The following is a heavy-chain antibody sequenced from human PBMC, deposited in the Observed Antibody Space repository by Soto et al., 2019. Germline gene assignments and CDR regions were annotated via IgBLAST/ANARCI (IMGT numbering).Heavy chain of an antibody. CDR1: GFTLSRHT. J-gene: IGHJ3*02. CDR3: VRDYYDTSCYPNAFDM. V-gene: IGHV3-21*01. Sequence: PGGSLRLSCAASGFTLSRHTMNWVRQAPGKGLEWVSFIGSRTSDIYYADSVKGRFTISRDNAKNSLYLDLTRLRAEDTAVYFCVRDYYDTSCYPNAFDMSGRGRMGPDS. CDR2: IGSRTSDI. D-gene: IGHD3-16*01.